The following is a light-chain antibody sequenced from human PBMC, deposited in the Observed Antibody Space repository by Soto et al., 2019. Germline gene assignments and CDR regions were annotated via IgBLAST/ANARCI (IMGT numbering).Light chain of an antibody. V-gene: IGKV3-15*01. CDR2: SAS. CDR3: QQYNNWPRT. CDR1: QSVGNT. Sequence: EIVMTQSPATLSVSPGERATLSCRASQSVGNTLAWYQQKPGQAPRLLISSASTRATGIPVRFSGSGSGTEFTLTISSLQSEDFAVYYCQQYNNWPRTFGQGTKLEIK. J-gene: IGKJ2*01.